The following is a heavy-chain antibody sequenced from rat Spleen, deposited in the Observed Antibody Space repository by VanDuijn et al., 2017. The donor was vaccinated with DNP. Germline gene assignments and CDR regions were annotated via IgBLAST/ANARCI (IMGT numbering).Heavy chain of an antibody. CDR3: ARYYGYNYYAMDA. J-gene: IGHJ4*01. V-gene: IGHV2-6*01. CDR2: ISTGGST. Sequence: VQLKESGPGLVQPSQTLSLTCTVSGFSLIDYSVHWVRQPPGKVLEWIAAISTGGSTFYNSALTSRLSISRDTSKSQVFLKMNSLQTEDTAMYFCARYYGYNYYAMDAWGQGTSVTVSS. D-gene: IGHD1-9*01. CDR1: GFSLIDYS.